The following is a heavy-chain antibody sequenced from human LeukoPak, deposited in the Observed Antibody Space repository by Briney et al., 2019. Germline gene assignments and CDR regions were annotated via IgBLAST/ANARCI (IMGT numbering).Heavy chain of an antibody. J-gene: IGHJ5*02. CDR1: GGSFSGYY. V-gene: IGHV4-34*01. D-gene: IGHD1-26*01. Sequence: PSEALSLTCAVYGGSFSGYYRSWIRQPPGKGLEWIGEINHRGSTNYNPSLKSRVTISVDTSKNQFSLKLSSVTAADTAVYYCARRKRWELLQDWFDPWGQGTLVTVSS. CDR3: ARRKRWELLQDWFDP. CDR2: INHRGST.